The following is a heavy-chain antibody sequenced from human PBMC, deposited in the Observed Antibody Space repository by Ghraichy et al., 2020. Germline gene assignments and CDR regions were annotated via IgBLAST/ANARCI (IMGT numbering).Heavy chain of an antibody. J-gene: IGHJ4*02. D-gene: IGHD1-26*01. Sequence: GGSLRLSCAASGFIFSDHYMDWVRQAPGKGLEWVGRIRNKANSYTTEYAASVKGRFTISRDDSKDSLYLLMNSLKTEDTAVYYCVRDVGATGYFDCWGQGTLVTVSS. V-gene: IGHV3-72*01. CDR2: IRNKANSYTT. CDR3: VRDVGATGYFDC. CDR1: GFIFSDHY.